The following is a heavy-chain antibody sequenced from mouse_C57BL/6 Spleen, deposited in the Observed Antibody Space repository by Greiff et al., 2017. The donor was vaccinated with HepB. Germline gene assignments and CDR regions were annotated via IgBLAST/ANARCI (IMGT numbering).Heavy chain of an antibody. Sequence: QVQLQQSGAELARPGASVKLSCKASGYTFTSYGISWVKQRTGQGLEWIGEIYPRSGNTYYNEKFKGKATLTADKSSSTAYMELRSLTSEDSAVYLCARYWGGSRWYFDVWGTGTTVTVSS. J-gene: IGHJ1*03. CDR1: GYTFTSYG. V-gene: IGHV1-81*01. D-gene: IGHD1-1*01. CDR3: ARYWGGSRWYFDV. CDR2: IYPRSGNT.